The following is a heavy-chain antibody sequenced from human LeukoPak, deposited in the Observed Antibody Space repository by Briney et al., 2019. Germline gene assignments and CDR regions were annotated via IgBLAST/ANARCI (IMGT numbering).Heavy chain of an antibody. CDR3: ARVLVGGWPDY. CDR1: GGSFSGYY. J-gene: IGHJ4*02. D-gene: IGHD6-19*01. V-gene: IGHV4-34*01. Sequence: SETLSLTCAVYGGSFSGYYGSWIRQPPGKGLEWGGEINHSGSTNYNPSLKSRVTISVDTSKNQFSLKLSSVTASDTAVYYCARVLVGGWPDYWGQGTLVTVSS. CDR2: INHSGST.